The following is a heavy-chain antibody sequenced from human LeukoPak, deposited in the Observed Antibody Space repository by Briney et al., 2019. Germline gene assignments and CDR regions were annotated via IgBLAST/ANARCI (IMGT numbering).Heavy chain of an antibody. Sequence: ASVKVSCKASGYTFTSYYMHWVRQAPGQGLEWMGWINPNSGGTNYAQKFQGRVTMTRDTSISTAYMELSRLRSDDTAVYYCALDIVVVVASTPPIAFDYWGQGTLVAVSS. CDR2: INPNSGGT. J-gene: IGHJ4*02. CDR3: ALDIVVVVASTPPIAFDY. D-gene: IGHD2-15*01. V-gene: IGHV1-2*02. CDR1: GYTFTSYY.